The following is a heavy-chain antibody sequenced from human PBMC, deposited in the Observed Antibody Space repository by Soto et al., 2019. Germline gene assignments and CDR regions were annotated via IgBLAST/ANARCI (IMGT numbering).Heavy chain of an antibody. V-gene: IGHV4-31*03. Sequence: QVQLQESGPGLVKPSQTLSLTCTVSGGSISSGGYYWSWIRQHPGKGLEWIGYIYYSGSTYYNPSLKSRVTISVDTSKNQFSLKLSSVTAADTPVYYCTRSGYSYGPNPLLYCGQGTLVTVSS. D-gene: IGHD5-18*01. J-gene: IGHJ4*02. CDR2: IYYSGST. CDR1: GGSISSGGYY. CDR3: TRSGYSYGPNPLLY.